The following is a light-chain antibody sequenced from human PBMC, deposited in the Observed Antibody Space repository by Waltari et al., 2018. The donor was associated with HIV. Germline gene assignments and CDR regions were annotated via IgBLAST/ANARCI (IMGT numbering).Light chain of an antibody. Sequence: QSALTQPPSASGSPGQSVTISCTGTTTDVGAYNHVSWYQQYPGKAPKLLIYEVTKRPSGVPDRFSGSKSGNTASLTGSVLQAGDEADYYCSSYAGSKVLFGGGTELTVL. V-gene: IGLV2-8*01. CDR1: TTDVGAYNH. CDR3: SSYAGSKVL. J-gene: IGLJ2*01. CDR2: EVT.